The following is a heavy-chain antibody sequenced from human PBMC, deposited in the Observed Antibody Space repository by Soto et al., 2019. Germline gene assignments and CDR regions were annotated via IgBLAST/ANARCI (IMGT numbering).Heavy chain of an antibody. J-gene: IGHJ6*02. Sequence: EASVKVSCKVSGYTLTELSMHWVRQAPGKGLEWMGGFDPEDAEIIYAQKFQGRVTMTEDTSTDTAYMELRSLRSEDTAVYYCAGITMIVVGAYGMDVWGQGTTVTVSS. D-gene: IGHD3-22*01. CDR1: GYTLTELS. V-gene: IGHV1-24*01. CDR2: FDPEDAEI. CDR3: AGITMIVVGAYGMDV.